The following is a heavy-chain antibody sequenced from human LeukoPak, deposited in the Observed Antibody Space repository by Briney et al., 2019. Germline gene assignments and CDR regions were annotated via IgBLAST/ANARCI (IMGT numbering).Heavy chain of an antibody. Sequence: ASVKASCKASGYTFTGYYMHWVRQAPGQGLEWMGWINPNSGGTNYAQKFQGRVTMTRDTSISTAYMELSRLRSDDTAVYYCARDLPVGSGSYNDDFDYWGQGTLVTVSS. CDR2: INPNSGGT. D-gene: IGHD1-26*01. CDR3: ARDLPVGSGSYNDDFDY. J-gene: IGHJ4*02. V-gene: IGHV1-2*02. CDR1: GYTFTGYY.